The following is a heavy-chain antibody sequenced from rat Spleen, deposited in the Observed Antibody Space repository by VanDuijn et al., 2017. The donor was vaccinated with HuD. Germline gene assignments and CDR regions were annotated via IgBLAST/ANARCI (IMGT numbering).Heavy chain of an antibody. CDR3: ATVPITTVSDY. CDR2: ISPSGGST. J-gene: IGHJ2*01. V-gene: IGHV5-27*01. Sequence: EVHLVESGGGLVQPGRSLKLSCAASGFTFSDYYMAWVRQAPKKGLEWVASISPSGGSTYYRDSVKGRFTISRDNAKSTLYLQMDSLRSEDTATYYCATVPITTVSDYWGQGVMVTVSS. D-gene: IGHD1-1*01. CDR1: GFTFSDYY.